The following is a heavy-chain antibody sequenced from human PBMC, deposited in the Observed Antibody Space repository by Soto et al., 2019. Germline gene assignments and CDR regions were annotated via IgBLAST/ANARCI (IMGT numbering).Heavy chain of an antibody. CDR2: IIPIFGTA. Sequence: SVKVSCKASGGTFSSYAISWVRQAPGQGLEWMGGIIPIFGTANYAQKFQGRVTITADESTSTAYMELSGLRSEDTAVYYCARGSTITIFGVGPRWGYGMDVWGQGTTVTVSS. D-gene: IGHD3-3*01. J-gene: IGHJ6*02. CDR3: ARGSTITIFGVGPRWGYGMDV. CDR1: GGTFSSYA. V-gene: IGHV1-69*13.